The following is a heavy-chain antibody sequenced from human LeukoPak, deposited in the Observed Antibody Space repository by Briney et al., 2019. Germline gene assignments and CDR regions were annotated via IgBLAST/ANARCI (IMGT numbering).Heavy chain of an antibody. Sequence: GRSLRLSSAASGFSFEAYGMYWVRQAPGKGQEWVSGITWNSDDMAYADSVKGRFTISRDNAKNCLYLQMNSLTVEDTALYYCTRVTSWRTGFDYWGQGTLVTVSS. CDR1: GFSFEAYG. V-gene: IGHV3-9*01. J-gene: IGHJ4*02. CDR2: ITWNSDDM. D-gene: IGHD1-1*01. CDR3: TRVTSWRTGFDY.